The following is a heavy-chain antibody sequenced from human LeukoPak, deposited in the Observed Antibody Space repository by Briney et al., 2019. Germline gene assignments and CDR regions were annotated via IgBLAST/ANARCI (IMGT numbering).Heavy chain of an antibody. V-gene: IGHV3-33*06. CDR1: GFTFSSYG. D-gene: IGHD4-23*01. Sequence: PGGSLRLSCAASGFTFSSYGMHWVRQAPGKGLELVAVIWYDGSNKYYADSVKGRFTISRDNSKNTLYLQMNSLRAEDTAVYYCAKDAQIYGGNDAFDIWGQGTMVTVSS. J-gene: IGHJ3*02. CDR2: IWYDGSNK. CDR3: AKDAQIYGGNDAFDI.